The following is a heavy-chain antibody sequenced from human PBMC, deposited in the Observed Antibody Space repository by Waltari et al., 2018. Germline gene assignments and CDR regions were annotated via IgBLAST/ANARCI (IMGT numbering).Heavy chain of an antibody. V-gene: IGHV4-59*01. J-gene: IGHJ4*02. CDR2: IYYSGST. D-gene: IGHD1-26*01. Sequence: QVQLQESGPGLVKPSETLSVTCTVSGDSISSYYWSWIRQPPGKGLEYIGYIYYSGSTNYNPSLKSRVTISVDTSKNQFSRKLSSVTAADTAFYYCARVKLVGATGSRYYFDYWGQGTLVTVSS. CDR3: ARVKLVGATGSRYYFDY. CDR1: GDSISSYY.